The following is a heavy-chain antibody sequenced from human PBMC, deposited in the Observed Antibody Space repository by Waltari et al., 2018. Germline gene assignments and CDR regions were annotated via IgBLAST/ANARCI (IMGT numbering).Heavy chain of an antibody. Sequence: LQLHESGPGLVTPAWALSLTCAFSGDSVSSSDWWSGVRQSPGKGLEWIGQVQRSGKTNYNPSCARRVTVSVDTSTNQFSLRVTSATAADTAVYFCARDRGRGIYLDSWGQGTLVTVS. D-gene: IGHD2-15*01. V-gene: IGHV4-4*01. CDR2: VQRSGKT. J-gene: IGHJ4*02. CDR3: ARDRGRGIYLDS. CDR1: GDSVSSSDW.